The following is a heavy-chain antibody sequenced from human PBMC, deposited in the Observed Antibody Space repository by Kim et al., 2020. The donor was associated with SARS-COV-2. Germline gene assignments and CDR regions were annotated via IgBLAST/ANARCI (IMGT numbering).Heavy chain of an antibody. D-gene: IGHD1-1*01. CDR1: GFTFTNYG. CDR2: VSANGGST. CDR3: AKGGTLQVLY. J-gene: IGHJ4*02. V-gene: IGHV3-23*01. Sequence: GGSLRLSCAASGFTFTNYGRSWVRQAPGKGLEWVSFVSANGGSTNYADSVKGRFTISRDNSKNVLYLQMNGLRAEDTAVYYCAKGGTLQVLYWGQGALVTVSS.